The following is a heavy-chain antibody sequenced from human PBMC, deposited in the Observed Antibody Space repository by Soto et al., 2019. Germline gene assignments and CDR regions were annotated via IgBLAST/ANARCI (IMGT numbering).Heavy chain of an antibody. Sequence: ASVKVSCKASGYTFTNYGITWVRQAPGQGLEWMGGIGAYNGDTHYTQRLQGRVTMTTDTSTSTAYMELRGLRSDDTAIYYCARLRQLVGYFYYFVDVWGKGSSVTVSS. V-gene: IGHV1-18*01. J-gene: IGHJ6*03. CDR1: GYTFTNYG. CDR2: IGAYNGDT. D-gene: IGHD6-6*01. CDR3: ARLRQLVGYFYYFVDV.